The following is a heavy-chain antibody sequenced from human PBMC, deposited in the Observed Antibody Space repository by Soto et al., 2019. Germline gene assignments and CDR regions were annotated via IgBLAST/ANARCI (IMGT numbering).Heavy chain of an antibody. CDR2: ISYDGSNK. V-gene: IGHV3-30-3*01. CDR3: ARDTSRGYSYVTPVDY. J-gene: IGHJ4*02. D-gene: IGHD5-18*01. CDR1: GFTFSSYA. Sequence: GGSLRLSCAASGFTFSSYAMHWVRQAPGKGLEWVAVISYDGSNKYYADSVKGRLTISRDNSKNTLYLQMNSLRAEDTAVYYCARDTSRGYSYVTPVDYWGQGTLVTVSS.